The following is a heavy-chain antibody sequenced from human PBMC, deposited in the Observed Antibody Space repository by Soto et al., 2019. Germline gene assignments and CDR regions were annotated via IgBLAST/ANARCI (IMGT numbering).Heavy chain of an antibody. J-gene: IGHJ5*02. Sequence: EVQLLESGGGLVQPGGSLRLSCAASGFTFSSYAMSWVRQAPGKGLEWVSSITIDGTITYYADSVKGRFTISRDNSKNTVYLQMNSLRAEDTAIYYCAKDLALLYFDPWGQGTLVTVSS. CDR2: ITIDGTIT. CDR3: AKDLALLYFDP. CDR1: GFTFSSYA. V-gene: IGHV3-23*01. D-gene: IGHD2-2*02.